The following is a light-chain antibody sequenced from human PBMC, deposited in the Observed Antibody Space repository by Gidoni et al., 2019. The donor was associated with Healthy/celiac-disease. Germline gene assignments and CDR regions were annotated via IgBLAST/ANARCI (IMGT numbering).Light chain of an antibody. Sequence: QSALTQPASVSGPPGPSTTISCTGTSSDGGGYNYVSWYQQHPGKAPKLMIYDVSNRPSGVSNRFSGSKAGNTASLTIYGLQAEDEADYYCSSYTSSSTRVFGGGTKLTVL. CDR2: DVS. V-gene: IGLV2-14*03. J-gene: IGLJ2*01. CDR3: SSYTSSSTRV. CDR1: SSDGGGYNY.